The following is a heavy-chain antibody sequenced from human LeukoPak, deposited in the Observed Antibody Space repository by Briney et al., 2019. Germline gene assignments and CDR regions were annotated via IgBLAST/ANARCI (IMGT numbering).Heavy chain of an antibody. V-gene: IGHV3-23*01. CDR2: ISGSGGST. D-gene: IGHD4-11*01. Sequence: GGPLRLSCAASGFTFSSYAMSWVRQAPGKGLEWVSAISGSGGSTYYADSVKGRFTISRDNSKNTLYLQMNSLRAEDTAVYYCAPNSNPRPFGYWGQGTLVTVSS. CDR3: APNSNPRPFGY. CDR1: GFTFSSYA. J-gene: IGHJ4*02.